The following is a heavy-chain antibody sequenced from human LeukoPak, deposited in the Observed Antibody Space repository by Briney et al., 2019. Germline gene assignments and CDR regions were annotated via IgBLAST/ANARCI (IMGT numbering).Heavy chain of an antibody. J-gene: IGHJ4*02. CDR3: ARVGSTCDH. CDR2: IKKDGSEK. Sequence: PGGSLRLSCAASGFTFSRYAMNWVRQAPGKGLEWVANIKKDGSEKYYVDSVKGRFTISRDNAKSSLYLQMNSLRAEDTAVYYCARVGSTCDHWGQGTLVTVSS. V-gene: IGHV3-7*05. CDR1: GFTFSRYA. D-gene: IGHD2-15*01.